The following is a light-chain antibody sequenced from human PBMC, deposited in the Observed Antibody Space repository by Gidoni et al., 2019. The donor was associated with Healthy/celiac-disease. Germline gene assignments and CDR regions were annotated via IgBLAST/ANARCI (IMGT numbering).Light chain of an antibody. CDR1: ETIDYK. CDR2: GAS. CDR3: QQYSNWPPFT. Sequence: VLTQSPVTLSVSSGERAALSCRASETIDYKLAWYQQKPGQAPRLLIYGASIRATGVPDRFRGSGSGREFTITISSLQSEDFAFYYCQQYSNWPPFTFGGGTKVEMK. J-gene: IGKJ4*01. V-gene: IGKV3-15*01.